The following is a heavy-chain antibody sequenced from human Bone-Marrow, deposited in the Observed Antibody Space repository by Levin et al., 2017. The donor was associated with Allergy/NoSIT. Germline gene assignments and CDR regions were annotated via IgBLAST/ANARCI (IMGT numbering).Heavy chain of an antibody. D-gene: IGHD3-3*01. CDR2: IYWDDDK. V-gene: IGHV2-5*02. CDR3: AHMLESLGGYYLSY. Sequence: TSGMGVGWIRQPPGKALEWLALIYWDDDKRYSPSLKSRLTITKDTSKNQVVRTMTNMDPVDTATYYCAHMLESLGGYYLSYWGQGTLVTVSS. CDR1: TSGMG. J-gene: IGHJ4*02.